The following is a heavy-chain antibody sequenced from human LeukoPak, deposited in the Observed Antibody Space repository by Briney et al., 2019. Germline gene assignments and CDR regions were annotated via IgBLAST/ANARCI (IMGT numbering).Heavy chain of an antibody. Sequence: GGSLRLSCAASGFTLSSYGMHWVRQAPGKGLEWVAFIRYDGSNKYYADSVKGRFTISRDNSKNTLYLQMNSLRAEDTAVYYCANLVVTEHDAFDIWGQGTMVTVSS. V-gene: IGHV3-30*02. CDR2: IRYDGSNK. D-gene: IGHD2-21*02. CDR1: GFTLSSYG. J-gene: IGHJ3*02. CDR3: ANLVVTEHDAFDI.